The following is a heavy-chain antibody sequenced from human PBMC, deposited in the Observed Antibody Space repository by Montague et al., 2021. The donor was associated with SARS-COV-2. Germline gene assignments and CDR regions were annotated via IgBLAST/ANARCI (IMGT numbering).Heavy chain of an antibody. Sequence: SETLSLTCTVSGGSISSSSYYWGWIRQPPGKGLEWIGSIYYSGSTYYNPSLKSRVTISVDTSKNQFSLKLSSVTAADTAVYYCARHGLAGITIFGVVTPRGGFDIWGRGTMVTVSS. V-gene: IGHV4-39*01. CDR1: GGSISSSSYY. J-gene: IGHJ3*02. CDR2: IYYSGST. CDR3: ARHGLAGITIFGVVTPRGGFDI. D-gene: IGHD3-3*01.